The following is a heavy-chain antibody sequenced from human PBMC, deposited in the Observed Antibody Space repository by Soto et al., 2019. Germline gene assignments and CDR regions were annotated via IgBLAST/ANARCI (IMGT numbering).Heavy chain of an antibody. CDR1: GGTFSSYT. V-gene: IGHV1-69*13. D-gene: IGHD2-15*01. J-gene: IGHJ3*02. CDR3: ARFGGSCYSGIDAFDI. Sequence: SVKVSCKASGGTFSSYTISWVRQAPGQGLEWMGRIIPIFGTANYAQKFQGRVTITADESTSTAYMELSSLRSEDTAVYYCARFGGSCYSGIDAFDIWGQGTMVTVSS. CDR2: IIPIFGTA.